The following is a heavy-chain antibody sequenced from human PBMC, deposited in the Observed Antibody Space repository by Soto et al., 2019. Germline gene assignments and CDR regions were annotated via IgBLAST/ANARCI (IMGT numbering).Heavy chain of an antibody. Sequence: SETLSLTCTVSGGSISSTTYYWGWIRQPPGKGLEWIGSMYYRGSTYYNPSLKSRVTMSVDTSKNQFSLQLSSVTAADTAVYYCARLAYSNVPEYWGKGNLVT. CDR2: MYYRGST. D-gene: IGHD4-4*01. J-gene: IGHJ4*01. V-gene: IGHV4-39*01. CDR3: ARLAYSNVPEY. CDR1: GGSISSTTYY.